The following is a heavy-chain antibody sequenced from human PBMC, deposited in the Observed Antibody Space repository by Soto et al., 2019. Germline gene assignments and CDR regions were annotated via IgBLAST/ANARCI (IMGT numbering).Heavy chain of an antibody. CDR2: IYSGGST. V-gene: IGHV3-53*04. D-gene: IGHD3-10*01. CDR3: ARGFTMVRGVIIKDY. J-gene: IGHJ4*02. CDR1: GFTVSSNY. Sequence: HPGGSLRLSCAASGFTVSSNYMSWVRQAPGKGLEWVSVIYSGGSTYYADSVKGRFTISRHNSKNTLYLQMNSLRAEDTAVYYCARGFTMVRGVIIKDYWGQGTLVTVSS.